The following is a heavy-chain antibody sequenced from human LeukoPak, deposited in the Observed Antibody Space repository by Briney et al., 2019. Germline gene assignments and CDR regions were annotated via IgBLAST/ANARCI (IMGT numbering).Heavy chain of an antibody. Sequence: SETLSLTCTVSGASISSYYWSWIRQPPGKGLEWIGYIYYSGSTNYNPSLKSRVTISVDTSKNQFSLKLSSVTAADTAVYYCARTLTYYYGMDVWGKGTTVTVSS. V-gene: IGHV4-59*01. CDR1: GASISSYY. J-gene: IGHJ6*04. CDR3: ARTLTYYYGMDV. CDR2: IYYSGST.